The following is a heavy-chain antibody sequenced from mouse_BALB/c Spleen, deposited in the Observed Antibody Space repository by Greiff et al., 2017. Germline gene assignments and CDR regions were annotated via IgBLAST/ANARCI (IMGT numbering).Heavy chain of an antibody. J-gene: IGHJ2*01. D-gene: IGHD1-2*01. CDR3: ARHGGTTATYYFDY. Sequence: EVMLVESGGGLVKPGGSLKLSCAASGFAFSSYDMSWVRQTPEKRLEWVAYISSGGGSTYYPDTVKGRFTISRDNAKNTLYLQMSSLKSEDTAMYYCARHGGTTATYYFDYWGQGTTLTVSS. CDR1: GFAFSSYD. CDR2: ISSGGGST. V-gene: IGHV5-12-1*01.